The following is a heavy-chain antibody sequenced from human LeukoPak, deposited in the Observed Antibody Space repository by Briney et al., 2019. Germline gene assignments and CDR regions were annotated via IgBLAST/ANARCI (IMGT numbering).Heavy chain of an antibody. CDR3: ARDRAIFGVVIMSY. D-gene: IGHD3-3*01. V-gene: IGHV1-18*01. J-gene: IGHJ4*02. CDR1: GYTFTSYG. CDR2: ISAYNGNT. Sequence: GASVKVSCKASGYTFTSYGISWVRQAPGQGLEWMGWISAYNGNTNYAQKLQGRVTMTTDTSTSTAYMELRSLRSDDTAVYYCARDRAIFGVVIMSYWGQGTLVTVSS.